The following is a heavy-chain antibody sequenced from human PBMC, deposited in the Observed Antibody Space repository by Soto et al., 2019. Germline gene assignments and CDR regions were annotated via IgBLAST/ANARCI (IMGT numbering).Heavy chain of an antibody. J-gene: IGHJ5*02. V-gene: IGHV1-3*01. Sequence: GASVKVSCKASGYTFTSYAMHWVRQAPGQRLEWMGWINAGNGNTKYSQKFQGRVTITRDTSASTAYMELSSLRSEDTAVYYCARDKGIAAAGTSRWFDPWGQGTLVTVSS. CDR1: GYTFTSYA. CDR3: ARDKGIAAAGTSRWFDP. D-gene: IGHD6-13*01. CDR2: INAGNGNT.